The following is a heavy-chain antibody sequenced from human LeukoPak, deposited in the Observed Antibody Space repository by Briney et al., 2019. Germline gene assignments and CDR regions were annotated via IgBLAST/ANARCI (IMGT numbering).Heavy chain of an antibody. J-gene: IGHJ3*02. CDR1: GGSISSYY. V-gene: IGHV4-59*01. Sequence: KPSETLSLTCTVSGGSISSYYWSWIRQPPGKGLEWIGYIYYSGSTNYNPSLKSRVTISVDTSKNQFSLKLSSVTAADTAVYYCAHSSSWYYDAFDIWGQGTMVTVSS. CDR3: AHSSSWYYDAFDI. CDR2: IYYSGST. D-gene: IGHD6-13*01.